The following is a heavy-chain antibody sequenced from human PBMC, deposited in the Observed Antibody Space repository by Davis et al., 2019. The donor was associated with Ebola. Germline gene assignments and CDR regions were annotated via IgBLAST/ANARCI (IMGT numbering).Heavy chain of an antibody. J-gene: IGHJ4*02. CDR3: AREHYVFYY. V-gene: IGHV3-30*02. CDR1: GFTFSSYG. Sequence: GESLKISCAASGFTFSSYGMHWVRQTPGKGLEWVAFIQYGGTKEFYAESVKGRFTISRDNAKNSLYLQMNSLRAEDTAVYYCAREHYVFYYWGQGTLVTVSS. D-gene: IGHD3-16*01. CDR2: IQYGGTKE.